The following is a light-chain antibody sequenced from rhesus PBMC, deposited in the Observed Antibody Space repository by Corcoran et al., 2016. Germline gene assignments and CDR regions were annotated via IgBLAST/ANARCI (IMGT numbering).Light chain of an antibody. CDR1: NNDIGGYNY. J-gene: IGLJ6*01. V-gene: IGLV2-32*02. CDR3: SSYAGSDTFV. Sequence: QAAPTQPRSVSGSPGQSVPISCPGTNNDIGGYNYVSWYQQHPDTAPKLLIYEVTKRPSGVSDRFSASKSGNTASLTISGLRAEDEADYYCSSYAGSDTFVFGSGTKLTVL. CDR2: EVT.